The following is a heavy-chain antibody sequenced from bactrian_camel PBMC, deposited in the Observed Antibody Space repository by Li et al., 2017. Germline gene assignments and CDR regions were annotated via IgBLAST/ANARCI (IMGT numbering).Heavy chain of an antibody. J-gene: IGHJ6*01. CDR3: AVRYQGGFGLGGLCTDVLGDFPY. CDR1: TDRVSIQR. D-gene: IGHD5*01. CDR2: IWRNTGAT. V-gene: IGHV3S53*01. Sequence: HVQLVESGGDSVQPGGSLRLSCTYSTDRVSIQRIVWFHQSPGLDREAIAAIWRNTGATTYVNSVKGRFTLSQDNAKSTVYLQMNSLKLDDTAMYYCAVRYQGGFGLGGLCTDVLGDFPYWGQGTQVTVS.